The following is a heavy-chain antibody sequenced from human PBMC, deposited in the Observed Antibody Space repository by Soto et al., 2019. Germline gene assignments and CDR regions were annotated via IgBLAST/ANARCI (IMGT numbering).Heavy chain of an antibody. D-gene: IGHD2-8*01. CDR2: IYYSGST. Sequence: SETLSLTCTVSGGSISSSSYYWGWIRQPPGKGLEWIGSIYYSGSTYYNPSLKSRVTISVDTSKNQFSLKLSSVTAADTAVYYCARHLGDIVLMVYAPRGLTPHEYYFDYWGQGALVTVSS. CDR3: ARHLGDIVLMVYAPRGLTPHEYYFDY. V-gene: IGHV4-39*01. J-gene: IGHJ4*02. CDR1: GGSISSSSYY.